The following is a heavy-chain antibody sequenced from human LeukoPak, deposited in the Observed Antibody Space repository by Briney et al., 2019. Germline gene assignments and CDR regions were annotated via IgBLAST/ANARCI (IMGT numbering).Heavy chain of an antibody. D-gene: IGHD6-13*01. CDR1: GFSFSSYG. CDR3: AKDRYSSSWLYYYYMDV. Sequence: GSLRLSCAASGFSFSSYGMHWVRQAPGKGLEWVTFIRYDGSNKYYADSVKGRFTISRDNSKNTLYLQMNSLRAEDTAVYYCAKDRYSSSWLYYYYMDVWGKGTTVTISS. J-gene: IGHJ6*03. CDR2: IRYDGSNK. V-gene: IGHV3-30*02.